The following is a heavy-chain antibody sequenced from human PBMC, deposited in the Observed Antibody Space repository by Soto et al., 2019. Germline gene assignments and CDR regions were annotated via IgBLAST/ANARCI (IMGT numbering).Heavy chain of an antibody. J-gene: IGHJ6*02. D-gene: IGHD1-20*01. Sequence: PSETLSLTCAVYGGSFSGYYWSWIRQPPGKGLEWIGEINHSGSTNYNPSPKKRGSTFVETTKNHSSLKQSTVITADTAVYYCARARYYYYGMDVWGQGTTVTVSS. CDR3: ARARYYYYGMDV. CDR1: GGSFSGYY. CDR2: INHSGST. V-gene: IGHV4-34*01.